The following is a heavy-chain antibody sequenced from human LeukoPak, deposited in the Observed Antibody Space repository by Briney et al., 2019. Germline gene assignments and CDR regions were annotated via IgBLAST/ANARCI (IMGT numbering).Heavy chain of an antibody. CDR1: GFTFSSYS. CDR2: ISSSGSYI. Sequence: GGSLRLSRAASGFTFSSYSMNWVRQAPGKGLEWVSSISSSGSYIYYADSVKGRFTISRDNAENLLYLQMNSLRVEDTAVYYCARNAYDMWGQGTMVTVSS. J-gene: IGHJ3*02. V-gene: IGHV3-21*01. CDR3: ARNAYDM.